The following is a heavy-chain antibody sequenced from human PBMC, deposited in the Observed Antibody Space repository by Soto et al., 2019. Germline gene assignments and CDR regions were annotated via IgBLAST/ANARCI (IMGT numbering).Heavy chain of an antibody. J-gene: IGHJ6*03. CDR2: IYSGGST. D-gene: IGHD2-2*01. V-gene: IGHV3-66*01. CDR1: GFTVSSNY. Sequence: GGSLRLSCAASGFTVSSNYMSWVRQAPGKGLEWISVIYSGGSTYYADSVKGRFTISRDNSKNTLYLQMNSLRAEDTAVYYCARDSSTSHQDVRGIGTTVTVSS. CDR3: ARDSSTSHQDV.